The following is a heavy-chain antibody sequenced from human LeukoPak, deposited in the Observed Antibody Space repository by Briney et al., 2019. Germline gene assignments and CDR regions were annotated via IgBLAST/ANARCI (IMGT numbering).Heavy chain of an antibody. D-gene: IGHD4-17*01. V-gene: IGHV3-23*01. CDR2: ISRSGDYT. CDR3: AKDRDDSGDYAFVY. J-gene: IGHJ4*02. Sequence: PGGSLRLSCAASGFKFGGYVMSWVRQAPGKGLEWVSVISRSGDYTKYADSVKGRFTISRDNSKNTLSLQVSGLRAEDTAIYYCAKDRDDSGDYAFVYWGQGILVSVSS. CDR1: GFKFGGYV.